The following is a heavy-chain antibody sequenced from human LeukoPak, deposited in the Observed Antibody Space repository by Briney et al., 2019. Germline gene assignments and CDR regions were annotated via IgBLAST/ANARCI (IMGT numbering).Heavy chain of an antibody. D-gene: IGHD3-3*01. CDR1: GGSISSSSYH. CDR2: IYYSGSN. J-gene: IGHJ4*02. V-gene: IGHV4-39*01. Sequence: SETLSLTCTVSGGSISSSSYHSGWIRQPPGKGLEIIGSIYYSGSNYHNPSLESRVTISVDTSKNQFSLKLSSVTAADAAVYYCARCDYGFWSGYHDYWGQGTLVTVST. CDR3: ARCDYGFWSGYHDY.